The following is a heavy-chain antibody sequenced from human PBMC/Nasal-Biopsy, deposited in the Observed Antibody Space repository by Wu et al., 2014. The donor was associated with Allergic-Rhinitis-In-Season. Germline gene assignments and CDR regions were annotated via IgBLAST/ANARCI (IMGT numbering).Heavy chain of an antibody. V-gene: IGHV4-59*08. CDR2: VFYSGST. CDR1: GGSISSYY. CDR3: ARGSSSTWRVWFDP. Sequence: TLSLTCTVSGGSISSYYWYWTRQSPGKGLEWIGYVFYSGSTNYNPSLKSRVTVSVDTSKKHVSLTLRSVTAADTAMYYCARGSSSTWRVWFDPWGPGTLVTVSS. D-gene: IGHD6-13*01. J-gene: IGHJ5*02.